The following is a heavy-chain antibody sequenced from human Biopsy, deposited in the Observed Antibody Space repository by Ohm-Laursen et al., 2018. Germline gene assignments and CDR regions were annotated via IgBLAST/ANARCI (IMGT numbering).Heavy chain of an antibody. CDR2: IYYTGST. CDR1: RDSISNYY. CDR3: ARDSRGGHLNTTLITGKNLDS. Sequence: SETLSLTWTVSRDSISNYYWTWIRQSPGKGLEWIGYIYYTGSTTYNPSVKSRVTISVDTSKNQFSLKLNSVTAAGTAVYFCARDSRGGHLNTTLITGKNLDSWGQGILVTVSS. D-gene: IGHD3-16*01. J-gene: IGHJ4*02. V-gene: IGHV4-59*01.